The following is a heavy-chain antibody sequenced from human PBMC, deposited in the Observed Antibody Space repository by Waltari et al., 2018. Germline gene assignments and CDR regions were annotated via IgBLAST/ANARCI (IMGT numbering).Heavy chain of an antibody. D-gene: IGHD5-12*01. Sequence: EVQLVESGGAMVQPGRSLRRSCTGSGSTFRNYAINWVRQAQGKGLEWVGFIRSNDYTGGTSFAASVGGRFTISRDDSKRTAYLQMNALQTDDSATYYCTREDDGNDSGAFDLWGQGTLVTVSS. CDR2: IRSNDYTGGT. V-gene: IGHV3-49*04. CDR1: GSTFRNYA. J-gene: IGHJ3*01. CDR3: TREDDGNDSGAFDL.